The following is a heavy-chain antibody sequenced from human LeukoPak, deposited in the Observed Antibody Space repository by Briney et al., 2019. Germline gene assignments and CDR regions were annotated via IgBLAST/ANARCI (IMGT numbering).Heavy chain of an antibody. CDR2: INHSGST. D-gene: IGHD2-2*01. CDR1: GGSFSGYY. V-gene: IGHV4-34*01. CDR3: ARGHKPKYCSSTSCPNWFDP. Sequence: SETLSLTCAVYGGSFSGYYWSWIRQPPGKGLEWIGEINHSGSTNYNPSLKSRVTISVDTSKNQFSRKLSSVTAADTAVYYCARGHKPKYCSSTSCPNWFDPWGQGTLVTVSS. J-gene: IGHJ5*02.